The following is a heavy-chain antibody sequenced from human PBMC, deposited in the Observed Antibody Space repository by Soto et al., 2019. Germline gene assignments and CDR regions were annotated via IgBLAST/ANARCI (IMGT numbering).Heavy chain of an antibody. CDR2: IYYTGST. Sequence: QVHLQESGPGLVKPSETLSLTCTVSGGSINNHYWSWIRQPPGRGLEWIGYIYYTGSTNYNPSLKRLVTMSVNTTNHHSSQIPTPLTADTAIYYCARANWYSEYWGQGTLVTVSS. D-gene: IGHD7-27*01. CDR3: ARANWYSEY. J-gene: IGHJ4*02. CDR1: GGSINNHY. V-gene: IGHV4-59*11.